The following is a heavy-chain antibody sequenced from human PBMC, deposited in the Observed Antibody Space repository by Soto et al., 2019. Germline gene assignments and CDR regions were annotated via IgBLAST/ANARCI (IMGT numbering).Heavy chain of an antibody. J-gene: IGHJ3*02. Sequence: ASVKVSCKASGYTFTSYDINWVRQAPGQRLEWMGWINAGNGNTKYSQKFQGRVTITRDTSASTAYMELSSLRSEDTAVYYCARWDGYNHDASGIWGQGTMVTVSS. V-gene: IGHV1-3*01. CDR2: INAGNGNT. CDR3: ARWDGYNHDASGI. CDR1: GYTFTSYD. D-gene: IGHD5-12*01.